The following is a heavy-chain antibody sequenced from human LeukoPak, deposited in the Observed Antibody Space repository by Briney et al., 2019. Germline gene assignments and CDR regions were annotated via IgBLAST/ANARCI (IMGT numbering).Heavy chain of an antibody. V-gene: IGHV3-30*02. CDR1: GFTFSTSG. Sequence: GGPLRLSCAVSGFTFSTSGMHGVGQSPGKGLNWVAFIRFDGSNKDYADSVKGRFTISRHNSKNALYLQMNALRVEDTAVYYCAIQRGYTSSFDCWGQATLVTVSS. CDR2: IRFDGSNK. D-gene: IGHD6-19*01. J-gene: IGHJ4*02. CDR3: AIQRGYTSSFDC.